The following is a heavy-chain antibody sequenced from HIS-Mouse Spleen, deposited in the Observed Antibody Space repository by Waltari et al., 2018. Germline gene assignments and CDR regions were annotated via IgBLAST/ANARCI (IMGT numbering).Heavy chain of an antibody. Sequence: QVQLVESGGGVVQPGRSLRLSCAASGCTFSSYGMHWVRQAPGKGLEGVAVISYDGSNKYYADSVKGRFTISRYNSKNTLYLQMNSLRAEDTAVYYCAKDRGSQFDYWGQGTLVTVSS. D-gene: IGHD1-26*01. CDR2: ISYDGSNK. CDR3: AKDRGSQFDY. J-gene: IGHJ4*02. V-gene: IGHV3-30*18. CDR1: GCTFSSYG.